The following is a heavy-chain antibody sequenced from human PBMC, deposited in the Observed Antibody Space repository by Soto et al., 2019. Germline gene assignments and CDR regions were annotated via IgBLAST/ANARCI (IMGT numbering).Heavy chain of an antibody. D-gene: IGHD4-17*01. V-gene: IGHV3-74*01. Sequence: EVQLVESGGGLVQPGGSLRLSCAASGFTFTNYWMHWVHQVPGKGPEWVSRIKSDETTTDYAESVKGGFTISRDNAKNTVYLQMSILGPEDTAVYYRARVLYLAYGQEYWGQGILVTVSP. CDR2: IKSDETTT. CDR3: ARVLYLAYGQEY. J-gene: IGHJ4*02. CDR1: GFTFTNYW.